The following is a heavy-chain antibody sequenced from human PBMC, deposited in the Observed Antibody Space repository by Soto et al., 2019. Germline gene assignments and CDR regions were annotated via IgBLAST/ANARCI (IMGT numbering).Heavy chain of an antibody. CDR1: GFTFSSYG. D-gene: IGHD3-22*01. J-gene: IGHJ6*02. V-gene: IGHV3-30*18. Sequence: QVQLVESGGGVVQPGRSLRLSCAASGFTFSSYGMHWVRQAPGKGREWVAVISYDGSKNYYADSVKGRFNISRENSKNTLDLQMNSPRAEDTAVYFCANDRGWFASSASHPLYYGMDVWGQGTTVTVSS. CDR2: ISYDGSKN. CDR3: ANDRGWFASSASHPLYYGMDV.